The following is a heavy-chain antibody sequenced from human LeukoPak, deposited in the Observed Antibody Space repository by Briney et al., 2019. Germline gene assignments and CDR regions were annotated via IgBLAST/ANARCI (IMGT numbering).Heavy chain of an antibody. CDR2: IYPSDSET. V-gene: IGHV5-51*01. D-gene: IGHD3-9*01. CDR3: VRQNYDILTGYNVNYFDS. Sequence: GESLKISFKGSGYTFTSYWIGWVRQMPGKGLEWMGIIYPSDSETKYSPSFLGQVTISADKSISTASLHWSSLKASDTAMYYCVRQNYDILTGYNVNYFDSWGQGTLVTVSS. J-gene: IGHJ4*02. CDR1: GYTFTSYW.